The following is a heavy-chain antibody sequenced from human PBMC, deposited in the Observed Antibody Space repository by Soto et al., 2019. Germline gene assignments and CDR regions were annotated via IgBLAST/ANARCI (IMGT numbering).Heavy chain of an antibody. Sequence: EVQLVECGGAVVQPGESLRLSCAAAGFTFSDYLMTWVRQAPGKGLEWVATIKQAGSEKYYVDSVKGRFTISRDNVKHSLYLQLDALRAEDTAVYSFARGQWLGKWGQGTLVTVSS. D-gene: IGHD6-19*01. CDR3: ARGQWLGK. J-gene: IGHJ4*02. CDR1: GFTFSDYL. CDR2: IKQAGSEK. V-gene: IGHV3-7*01.